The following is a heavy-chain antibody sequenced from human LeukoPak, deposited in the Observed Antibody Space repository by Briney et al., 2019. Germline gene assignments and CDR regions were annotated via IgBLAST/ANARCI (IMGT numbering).Heavy chain of an antibody. V-gene: IGHV1-69*05. J-gene: IGHJ6*02. D-gene: IGHD3-10*01. CDR2: IIPIFGTA. CDR3: GRDVVWSVRGYYYYGMDV. Sequence: GASVKVSCKASGGTFSSYAISWVRQAPGQGLEWMGGIIPIFGTANYAQKFQGRVTITTDESTSTAYMELRSLRSDDTAVYYCGRDVVWSVRGYYYYGMDVWGQGTTVTVSS. CDR1: GGTFSSYA.